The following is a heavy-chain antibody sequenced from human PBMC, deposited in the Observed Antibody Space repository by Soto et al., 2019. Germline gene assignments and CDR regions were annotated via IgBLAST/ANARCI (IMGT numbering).Heavy chain of an antibody. CDR2: IYYSGST. J-gene: IGHJ5*02. D-gene: IGHD3-10*01. Sequence: QLQLQESGPGLVKPSETLSLTCTVSGGSISSSSYYWGWIRQPPGKGLEWIGSIYYSGSTYYNPSLKSRVTTSVDTSKNPFSLQLSSVTAADTAVYYCARRTSYYYGSGSYLLWFDPWGQGTLVTVSS. V-gene: IGHV4-39*01. CDR1: GGSISSSSYY. CDR3: ARRTSYYYGSGSYLLWFDP.